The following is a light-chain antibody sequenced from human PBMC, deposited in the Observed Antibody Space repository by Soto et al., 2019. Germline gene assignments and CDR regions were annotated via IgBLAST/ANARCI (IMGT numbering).Light chain of an antibody. Sequence: QSVLTQPASVSGSPGQSITISCTGTSSDVGTYNLVSWYQQHPGKAPKVMIYEGSKRPSGVSSRFSGSKSGNTASLTISGLQAEDETDYYCCSYAGSGTFVFGTGTKLTVL. CDR3: CSYAGSGTFV. J-gene: IGLJ1*01. CDR1: SSDVGTYNL. V-gene: IGLV2-23*01. CDR2: EGS.